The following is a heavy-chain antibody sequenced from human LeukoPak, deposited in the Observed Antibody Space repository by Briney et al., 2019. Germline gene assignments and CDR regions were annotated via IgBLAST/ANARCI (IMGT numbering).Heavy chain of an antibody. CDR1: GYSFTSYW. J-gene: IGHJ4*02. CDR2: IDPSDSYT. CDR3: ARHAVPTSVLLWFGELDY. Sequence: PGESLKISCKGSGYSFTSYWISGARQMPGKGLEWMGRIDPSDSYTNYSPSFQGHVTISADKSISTAYLQWSSLKDSDTAMYYGARHAVPTSVLLWFGELDYWGQGTLVTVSA. D-gene: IGHD3-10*01. V-gene: IGHV5-10-1*01.